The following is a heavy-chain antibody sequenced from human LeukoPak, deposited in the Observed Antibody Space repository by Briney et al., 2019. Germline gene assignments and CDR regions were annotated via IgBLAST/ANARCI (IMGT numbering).Heavy chain of an antibody. D-gene: IGHD1-26*01. V-gene: IGHV4-30-2*02. J-gene: IGHJ4*02. CDR3: ASSISGSYYAEFDY. Sequence: PSETLSLTCTVSGGSISSGGYYWSWIRQPPGKGLEWIGYIYHSGSTYYNPSLKSRVTISVDRSKNQFSLKLSSVTAADTAVYYCASSISGSYYAEFDYWGQGTLVTVSS. CDR2: IYHSGST. CDR1: GGSISSGGYY.